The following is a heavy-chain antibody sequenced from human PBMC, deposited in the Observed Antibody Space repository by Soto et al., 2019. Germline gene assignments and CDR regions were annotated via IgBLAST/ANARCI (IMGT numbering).Heavy chain of an antibody. V-gene: IGHV1-3*01. CDR2: INAGNGNT. D-gene: IGHD6-19*01. CDR1: GYTFTSYA. Sequence: ASVKVSCKASGYTFTSYAMHWVRQAPGQRLEWMGWINAGNGNTKYSQKFQGRVTITRDTSASTAYMELSSLRSEDTAVYYCARVTKSSGWSAPFDYWGQGTRVTVAS. J-gene: IGHJ4*02. CDR3: ARVTKSSGWSAPFDY.